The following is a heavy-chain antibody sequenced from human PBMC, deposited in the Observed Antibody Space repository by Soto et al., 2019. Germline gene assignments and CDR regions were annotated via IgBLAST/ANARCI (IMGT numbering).Heavy chain of an antibody. Sequence: SETLSLPSTVSGGSISSGDYYWSWIRQTPGEGLEWIGYIYYSGSTYYNPSLKSRVTISVDTSKNQFSLKLSSVTAADTAVYYCARANYGGPTYYYYGMDVWGQGTTVTVSS. CDR3: ARANYGGPTYYYYGMDV. J-gene: IGHJ6*02. CDR1: GGSISSGDYY. CDR2: IYYSGST. V-gene: IGHV4-30-4*01. D-gene: IGHD4-17*01.